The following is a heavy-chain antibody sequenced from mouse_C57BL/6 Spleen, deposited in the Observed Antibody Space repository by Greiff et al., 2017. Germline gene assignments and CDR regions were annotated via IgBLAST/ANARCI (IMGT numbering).Heavy chain of an antibody. V-gene: IGHV1-50*01. J-gene: IGHJ2*01. CDR1: GYTFTSYW. D-gene: IGHD2-4*01. CDR3: ARYTMIKAYFDY. Sequence: VQLQQPGAELVKPGASVKLSCKASGYTFTSYWMQWVKQRPGQGLEWIGEIDPSDSYTNYNQKFKGKATLTVDTSSSTAYMQLSSLTSEDSAVYYCARYTMIKAYFDYWGQGTTLTVSS. CDR2: IDPSDSYT.